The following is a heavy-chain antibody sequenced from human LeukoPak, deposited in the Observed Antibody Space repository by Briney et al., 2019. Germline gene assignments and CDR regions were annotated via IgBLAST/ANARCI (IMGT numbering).Heavy chain of an antibody. CDR3: ARESHCTSTSCYTNYFDY. CDR2: ISSSSSYI. J-gene: IGHJ4*02. D-gene: IGHD2-2*02. Sequence: GGFLRLSCAASGFTFSSYSMNWVRHAPGKGLEWVSSISSSSSYIYYADSVKGRFTISRDNDKTSLYLQMSSLRAEDTAVYYCARESHCTSTSCYTNYFDYWGQGTLVTVSS. V-gene: IGHV3-21*01. CDR1: GFTFSSYS.